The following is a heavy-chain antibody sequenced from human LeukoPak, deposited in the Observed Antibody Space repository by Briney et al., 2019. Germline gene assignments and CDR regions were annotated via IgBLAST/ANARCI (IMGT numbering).Heavy chain of an antibody. Sequence: GGSLRLSCAASGFTFSSYWMSWVRQAPGKGLEWVANINQDGSEKYYVDSVEGRFTISRDNAKNSLYLQMNSLRAEDTAVYYCARDPRYSYGREYYFDYWGQGTLVTVSS. J-gene: IGHJ4*02. CDR3: ARDPRYSYGREYYFDY. CDR1: GFTFSSYW. D-gene: IGHD5-18*01. CDR2: INQDGSEK. V-gene: IGHV3-7*01.